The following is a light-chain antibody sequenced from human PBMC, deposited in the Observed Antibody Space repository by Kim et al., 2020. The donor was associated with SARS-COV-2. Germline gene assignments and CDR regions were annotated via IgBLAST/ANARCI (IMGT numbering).Light chain of an antibody. J-gene: IGLJ2*01. Sequence: SELTQDPAVSVALGQTVRITCQGDSLRKYYATWYQQKPGQAPVLLISGKNNRPSGIPDRFSGSSSGNTASLTIAGAQAEDEADYYCNSRDTTHFVIFGGVTKLTVL. CDR3: NSRDTTHFVI. CDR1: SLRKYY. V-gene: IGLV3-19*01. CDR2: GKN.